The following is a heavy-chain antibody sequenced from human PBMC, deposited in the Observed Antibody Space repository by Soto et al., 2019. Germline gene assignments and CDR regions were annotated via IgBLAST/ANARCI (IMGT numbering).Heavy chain of an antibody. CDR1: GFTFSSYS. V-gene: IGHV3-48*02. J-gene: IGHJ6*02. CDR2: ISSSSSTI. CDR3: AGPVGATTRNYYYYYYGMDV. D-gene: IGHD1-26*01. Sequence: EVQLVESGGGLVQPGGSLRLSCAASGFTFSSYSMNWVRQAPGKGLEWVSYISSSSSTIYYADSVKGRFTISRDNAKNSLYLQMNSLRDEDTAVYYCAGPVGATTRNYYYYYYGMDVWGQGTTVTVSS.